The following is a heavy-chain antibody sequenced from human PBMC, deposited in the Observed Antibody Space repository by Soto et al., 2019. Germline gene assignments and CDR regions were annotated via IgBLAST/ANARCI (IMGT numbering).Heavy chain of an antibody. J-gene: IGHJ6*02. CDR3: ARDQENYYYGMDV. Sequence: QVPLQQWGAGLLKPSETLSLTCAVYGGSFSGYYWSWIRQPPGKGLEWIGEINHSGSTNYNPSLKSRVTISVDTSKNQFSLKLSSVTAADTAVYYCARDQENYYYGMDVWGQGTTVTVSS. V-gene: IGHV4-34*01. CDR2: INHSGST. CDR1: GGSFSGYY.